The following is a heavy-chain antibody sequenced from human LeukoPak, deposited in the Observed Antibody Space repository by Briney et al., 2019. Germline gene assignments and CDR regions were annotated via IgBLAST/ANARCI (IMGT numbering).Heavy chain of an antibody. J-gene: IGHJ4*02. D-gene: IGHD3-22*01. CDR2: ISGSGGST. V-gene: IGHV3-23*01. CDR1: GFSFTDYY. Sequence: GGSLRLSCAASGFSFTDYYMSWIRQAPGKGLEWVSAISGSGGSTYYADSVKGRFTISRDNSKSTLYLQMNSLRAEDTAVYYCARDKGVINVGIDYWGQGTLVTVSS. CDR3: ARDKGVINVGIDY.